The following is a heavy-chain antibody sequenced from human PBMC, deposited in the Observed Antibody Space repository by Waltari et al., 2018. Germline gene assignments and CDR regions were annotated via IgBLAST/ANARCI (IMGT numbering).Heavy chain of an antibody. CDR2: IHNDGTTT. Sequence: EVQLLESGGGLVQPGGSLRLSCAGSGFALSNYAMRWVRQAPGKGLEWVSLIHNDGTTTYYADSVKGRFTIFRDDSKNTLHLQVNSPVAEDTALYYCAKARGSTSSRYYFDYWGQGTLVTVSS. CDR1: GFALSNYA. CDR3: AKARGSTSSRYYFDY. V-gene: IGHV3-23*03. D-gene: IGHD6-6*01. J-gene: IGHJ4*02.